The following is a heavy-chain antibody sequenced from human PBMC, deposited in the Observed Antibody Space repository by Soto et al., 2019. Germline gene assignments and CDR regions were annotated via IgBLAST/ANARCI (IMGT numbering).Heavy chain of an antibody. CDR1: GFTFSSYS. CDR2: ISSSSSYI. J-gene: IGHJ6*02. D-gene: IGHD4-4*01. Sequence: GGSLRLSCAASGFTFSSYSMNWVRQAPGKGLEWVSSISSSSSYIYYADSVKGRFTISRDNAKNSLYLQMNSLRAEDTALYYCAGPTTDQPPHYYGMDVWGQGATVTVSS. CDR3: AGPTTDQPPHYYGMDV. V-gene: IGHV3-21*01.